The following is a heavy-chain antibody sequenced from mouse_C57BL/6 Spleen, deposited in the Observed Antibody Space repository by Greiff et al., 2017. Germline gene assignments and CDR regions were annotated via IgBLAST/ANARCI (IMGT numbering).Heavy chain of an antibody. CDR3: AKGANGSSFDY. CDR1: GYTFTSYW. CDR2: IDPSDSET. V-gene: IGHV1-52*01. D-gene: IGHD1-1*01. J-gene: IGHJ2*01. Sequence: QVQLQQPGAELVRPGSSVKLSCKASGYTFTSYWMHWVKQRPIQGLEWIGNIDPSDSETHYNQKFKDKATLTVDKSSSTAYMQLRSLTSEDSAVYYCAKGANGSSFDYWGQGTTLTVSS.